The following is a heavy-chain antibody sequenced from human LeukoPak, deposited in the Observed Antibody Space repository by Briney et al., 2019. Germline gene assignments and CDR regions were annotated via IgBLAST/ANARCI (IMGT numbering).Heavy chain of an antibody. J-gene: IGHJ5*02. V-gene: IGHV4-59*08. CDR1: GASITDYY. CDR2: IHISGKT. Sequence: SGTLSLTCTVSGASITDYYWSWIRQTPEMGLEYIGYIHISGKTYNNPSLKGRVTVSLDTSQNQFSLKLTSVTAADTAVYFCARHLGEGTYPMDRWGQGILVTVSS. CDR3: ARHLGEGTYPMDR. D-gene: IGHD1-26*01.